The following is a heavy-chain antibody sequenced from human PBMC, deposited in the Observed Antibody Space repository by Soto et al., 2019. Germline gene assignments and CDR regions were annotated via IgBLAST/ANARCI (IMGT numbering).Heavy chain of an antibody. CDR1: GFTFSSYW. Sequence: EVQLVESGGGLVQPGGSLRLSCAASGFTFSSYWMSWVRQAPGKGLEWVANIKEDGSETYYVDSVRGRFTISRDNAKNSLYLQMDRLRAGDTAVYYCARERANWGPFDYWGQGTLVTVSS. V-gene: IGHV3-7*03. CDR2: IKEDGSET. J-gene: IGHJ4*02. CDR3: ARERANWGPFDY. D-gene: IGHD7-27*01.